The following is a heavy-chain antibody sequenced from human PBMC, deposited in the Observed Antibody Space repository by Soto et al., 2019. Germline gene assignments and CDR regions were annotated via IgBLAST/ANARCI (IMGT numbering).Heavy chain of an antibody. Sequence: PSETLSLTCAVYGGSFSGYYCSWIRQPPGKGLEWIGEINHSGSTNYNPSLKSRVTISVDTSKNQFSLKLSSVTAADTAVYYCARRDGIVATIGYFDYWGQGTLVTVSS. CDR3: ARRDGIVATIGYFDY. V-gene: IGHV4-34*01. CDR1: GGSFSGYY. J-gene: IGHJ4*02. D-gene: IGHD5-12*01. CDR2: INHSGST.